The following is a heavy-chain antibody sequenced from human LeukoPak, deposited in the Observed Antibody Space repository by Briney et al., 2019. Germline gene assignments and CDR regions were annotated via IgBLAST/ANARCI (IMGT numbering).Heavy chain of an antibody. CDR2: ISSSSSYI. V-gene: IGHV3-21*01. J-gene: IGHJ4*02. CDR3: ARDRLAVAGMGYFDY. CDR1: GFTFSSYS. Sequence: GGSLRLSCAASGFTFSSYSMNWVRQAPGKGLEWVSSISSSSSYIYYTDSVKGRFTISRDNSKNTLYLQMNSLRAEDTAVYYCARDRLAVAGMGYFDYWGQGTLVTVSS. D-gene: IGHD6-19*01.